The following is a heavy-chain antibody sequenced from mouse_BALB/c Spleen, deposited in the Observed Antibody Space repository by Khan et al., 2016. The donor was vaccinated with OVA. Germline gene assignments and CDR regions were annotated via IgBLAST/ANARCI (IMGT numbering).Heavy chain of an antibody. D-gene: IGHD3-2*02. CDR3: ARIQGGDFDY. J-gene: IGHJ2*01. Sequence: EVKLLESGPGLVKPSQSLSLTCTVTGYSITSDYAWNWIRQFPGNKLEWMGYISYSGNTKYNPSLKSRISITRDTSKNQFFLQLNFVTIEDTATYYCARIQGGDFDYWGQGTTLTVSS. CDR2: ISYSGNT. V-gene: IGHV3-2*02. CDR1: GYSITSDYA.